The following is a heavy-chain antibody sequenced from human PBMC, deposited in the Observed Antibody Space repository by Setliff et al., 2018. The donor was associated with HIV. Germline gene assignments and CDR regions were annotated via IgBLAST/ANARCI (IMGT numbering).Heavy chain of an antibody. J-gene: IGHJ3*01. CDR2: ISGSGDRT. V-gene: IGHV3-23*01. Sequence: PSETLSLTCTVSGGSISSSSYYWGWVRQAPGKGLEWVSSISGSGDRTYYADSVKGRFTYSRDNSKNTLNLQMSSLRAEDTALYYCVSLLNGAFDFWGQGTMVTVSS. D-gene: IGHD2-15*01. CDR1: GGSISSSSYY. CDR3: VSLLNGAFDF.